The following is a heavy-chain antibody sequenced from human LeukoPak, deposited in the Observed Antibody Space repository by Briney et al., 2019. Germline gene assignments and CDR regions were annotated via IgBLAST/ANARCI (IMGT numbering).Heavy chain of an antibody. CDR1: GFTFSSYG. Sequence: GGSLRLSCAASGFTFSSYGMHWVRQAPGKGLEWVAFIRYDGSNKYYADSVKGRFTISRDNSKNTLYLQMNSLRAGDTAVYYCAKDKIGRILEWLSYFDYWGQGTLVTVSS. J-gene: IGHJ4*02. CDR3: AKDKIGRILEWLSYFDY. D-gene: IGHD3-3*01. CDR2: IRYDGSNK. V-gene: IGHV3-30*02.